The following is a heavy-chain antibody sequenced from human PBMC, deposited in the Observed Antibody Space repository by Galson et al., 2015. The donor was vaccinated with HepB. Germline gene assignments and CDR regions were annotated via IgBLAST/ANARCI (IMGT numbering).Heavy chain of an antibody. CDR2: ISGGGGTT. CDR1: GFTFSSYV. J-gene: IGHJ5*02. V-gene: IGHV3-23*01. D-gene: IGHD5-24*01. CDR3: AKDAWPEMSWGYDP. Sequence: SLRLSCATSGFTFSSYVMSWVRQTPGKGLEWVSSISGGGGTTLYADSVEGRFTISRDNSKNPLYLQMNSLRAEDTAFYYCAKDAWPEMSWGYDPWGQGTLVTVSS.